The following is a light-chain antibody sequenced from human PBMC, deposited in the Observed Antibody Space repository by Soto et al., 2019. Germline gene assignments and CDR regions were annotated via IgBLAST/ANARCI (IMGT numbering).Light chain of an antibody. CDR2: KFS. CDR3: MQATQSPYT. V-gene: IGKV2-24*01. CDR1: QSLVHSDGNTY. J-gene: IGKJ2*01. Sequence: DIVMTQTPLSSPVTLGQPASISCRSSQSLVHSDGNTYLSWLQQRPGQPPRLLIYKFSNRFSGVPDRFSGSGAATDFTLKISRVEAEDVGVYYCMQATQSPYTFGQGTKLEIK.